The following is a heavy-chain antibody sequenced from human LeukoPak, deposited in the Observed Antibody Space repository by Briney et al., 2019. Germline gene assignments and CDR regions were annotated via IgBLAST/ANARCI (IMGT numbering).Heavy chain of an antibody. J-gene: IGHJ6*02. Sequence: SETLSLTCAVYGGSFSGYYWSWIRQPPGKGLEWIAEINHSGSTNYNPSLKSRVTISVDTSKNQFSLKLSSVTAADTAVYYCARSRGSSWYIGYYGMDVWGQGTTVTVSS. CDR2: INHSGST. CDR3: ARSRGSSWYIGYYGMDV. CDR1: GGSFSGYY. D-gene: IGHD6-13*01. V-gene: IGHV4-34*01.